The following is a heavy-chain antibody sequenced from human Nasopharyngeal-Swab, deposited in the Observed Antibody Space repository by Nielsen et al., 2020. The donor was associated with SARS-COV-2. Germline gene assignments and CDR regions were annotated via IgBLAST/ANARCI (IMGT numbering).Heavy chain of an antibody. CDR2: IRSRVNSYAT. V-gene: IGHV3-73*01. J-gene: IGHJ3*02. CDR1: GFIFSVSS. Sequence: GESLKLSFAASGFIFSVSSMNLVRQASGKGLEWVGRIRSRVNSYATEYGVSVKGRFTISRDDSKNTAYLQMNSLKTEDTALYYCARVNPVSGSYYDAIDIWGQGRMVTVSS. CDR3: ARVNPVSGSYYDAIDI. D-gene: IGHD3-10*01.